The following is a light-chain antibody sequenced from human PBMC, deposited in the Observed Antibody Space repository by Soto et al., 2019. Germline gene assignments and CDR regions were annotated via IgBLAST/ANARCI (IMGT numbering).Light chain of an antibody. CDR2: DNT. CDR3: ATWDVNLGPGWL. J-gene: IGLJ3*02. CDR1: RSNIGRNY. V-gene: IGLV1-51*01. Sequence: QSALTQPPSVSAAPGQKVTISCSGNRSNIGRNYVSWYQQVPGAPPKLLIYDNTQRPSGVPDRFSGSRSGTSATLGISGLQTGDEANYFCATWDVNLGPGWLFGGGTQLTVL.